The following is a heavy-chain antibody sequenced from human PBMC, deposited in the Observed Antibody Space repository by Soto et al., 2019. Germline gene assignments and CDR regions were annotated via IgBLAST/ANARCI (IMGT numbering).Heavy chain of an antibody. CDR1: GGNCSSYA. Sequence: ASVKLSCKASGGNCSSYAIGWLRQAPGQGLEWMGGIVPIFGTANYAQKFQGPVTITADESTSPAYMELSSLRSEYTAVYYCARDFDGYNYDWFDPWGQGTLVTVSS. CDR2: IVPIFGTA. D-gene: IGHD5-12*01. J-gene: IGHJ5*02. CDR3: ARDFDGYNYDWFDP. V-gene: IGHV1-69*13.